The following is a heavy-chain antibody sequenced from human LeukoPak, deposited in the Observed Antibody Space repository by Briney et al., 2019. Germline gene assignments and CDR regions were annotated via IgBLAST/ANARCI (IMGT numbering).Heavy chain of an antibody. D-gene: IGHD5-12*01. Sequence: TGGSLRLSCAVSGFSFSSYAMSCVRQAPGKGLEWVSAISGSGGRTYYAHSVKGRCTISTDSSKNTLYLQMNSLRAKDTAIDYCAKDLVATIHEGYDIWGQGTMVTVSS. CDR3: AKDLVATIHEGYDI. CDR1: GFSFSSYA. V-gene: IGHV3-23*01. CDR2: ISGSGGRT. J-gene: IGHJ3*02.